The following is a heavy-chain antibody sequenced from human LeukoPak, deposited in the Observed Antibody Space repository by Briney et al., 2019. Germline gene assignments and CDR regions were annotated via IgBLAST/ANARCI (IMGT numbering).Heavy chain of an antibody. CDR1: GFTFSSYA. V-gene: IGHV3-30-3*01. D-gene: IGHD3-22*01. Sequence: PGGSLRLSCAASGFTFSSYAMHWVRQAPGKGLEWVAVISYDGSNKYYADSVKGRFTISRDNSKNTLYLQMNSLRAEDTAVYYCARGRNDLTYYYDSSGYSTLDLDYWGQGTLVTVSS. CDR2: ISYDGSNK. J-gene: IGHJ4*02. CDR3: ARGRNDLTYYYDSSGYSTLDLDY.